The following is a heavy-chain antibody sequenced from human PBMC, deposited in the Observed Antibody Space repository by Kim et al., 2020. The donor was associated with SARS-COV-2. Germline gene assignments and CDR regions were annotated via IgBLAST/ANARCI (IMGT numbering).Heavy chain of an antibody. CDR1: GFTVSSNY. Sequence: GVSLRLSCAASGFTVSSNYMSWVRQAPGKGLEWVSVIYSGGSTYYAVSVKGRFTISRHNSNNTLYLQMNSLRAEDTAVYYCARVYGSGFDYWDQGTLVTVSS. J-gene: IGHJ4*02. D-gene: IGHD3-10*01. CDR3: ARVYGSGFDY. V-gene: IGHV3-53*04. CDR2: IYSGGST.